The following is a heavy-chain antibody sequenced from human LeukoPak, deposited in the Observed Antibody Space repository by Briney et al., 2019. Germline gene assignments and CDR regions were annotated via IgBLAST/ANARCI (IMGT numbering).Heavy chain of an antibody. J-gene: IGHJ4*02. CDR2: VYYDGYT. D-gene: IGHD1-26*01. V-gene: IGHV4-39*01. CDR3: ARQRGGGTWAFEH. Sequence: PSEALTLTCTVSRGSINSRSDYWFARTPEPPGKGLAWIRSVYYDGYTYYTPPLKSRLAISVDMSKHQFSPNLTSVTAADTAVYVCARQRGGGTWAFEHWGQGTLLTVSS. CDR1: RGSINSRSDY.